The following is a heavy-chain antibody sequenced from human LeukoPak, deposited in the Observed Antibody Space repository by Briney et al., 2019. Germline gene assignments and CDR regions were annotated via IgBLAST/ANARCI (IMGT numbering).Heavy chain of an antibody. CDR3: ARDRMADLYYFDY. J-gene: IGHJ4*02. D-gene: IGHD2-8*01. CDR2: IWYDGSNQ. CDR1: GFTFSSYG. V-gene: IGHV3-33*01. Sequence: GGSLRLSCAAPGFTFSSYGMQGVRQAPGKGLERGAVIWYDGSNQYYADSVKGRFTISRDNSKNTLYLQMNSLRAEDTAVYYCARDRMADLYYFDYWGQGTLVTVSS.